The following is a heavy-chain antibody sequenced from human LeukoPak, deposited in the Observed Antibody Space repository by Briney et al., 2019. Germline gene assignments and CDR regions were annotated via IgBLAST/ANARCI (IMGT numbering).Heavy chain of an antibody. CDR1: GGSISSGGYD. CDR2: IYYSGST. J-gene: IGHJ4*02. V-gene: IGHV4-31*03. CDR3: ATDYYDSSGYFDY. D-gene: IGHD3-22*01. Sequence: SQTLSLTCTVSGGSISSGGYDWSWIRQHPGKGLEWIGYIYYSGSTYYNPSLKSRVTISVDTSKNQFSLKLSSVTAADTAVYYCATDYYDSSGYFDYWGQGTLVTVSS.